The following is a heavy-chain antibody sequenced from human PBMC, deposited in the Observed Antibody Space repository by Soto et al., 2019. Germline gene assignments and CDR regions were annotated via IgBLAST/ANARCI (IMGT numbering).Heavy chain of an antibody. D-gene: IGHD1-1*01. Sequence: ASVKVSCKASGGTFSGYAISWVRQAPGQGLEWMGGIIPIFGTANYAQKFQDRVIITRDTSASTGYMELSSLRSEDTAVYYCARGKGMEENYFYYGLDIWGQGATVTVSS. V-gene: IGHV1-69*05. J-gene: IGHJ6*02. CDR1: GGTFSGYA. CDR3: ARGKGMEENYFYYGLDI. CDR2: IIPIFGTA.